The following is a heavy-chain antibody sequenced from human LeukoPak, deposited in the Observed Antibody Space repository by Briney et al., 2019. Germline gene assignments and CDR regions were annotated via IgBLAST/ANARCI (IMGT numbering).Heavy chain of an antibody. D-gene: IGHD5-18*01. V-gene: IGHV4-39*01. J-gene: IGHJ3*02. CDR3: ARYTAMVNDAFDI. CDR2: IYYSGST. Sequence: GSLRLSCAASGFTFSNYWMNWVRQPPGKGLEWIGSIYYSGSTYYNPSLKSRVTISVDTSKNQFSLKLSSVTAADTAVYYCARYTAMVNDAFDIWGQGTMVTVSS. CDR1: GFTFSNYW.